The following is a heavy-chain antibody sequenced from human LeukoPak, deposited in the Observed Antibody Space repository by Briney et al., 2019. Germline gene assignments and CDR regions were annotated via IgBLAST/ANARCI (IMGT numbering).Heavy chain of an antibody. J-gene: IGHJ4*02. CDR3: ARAPAYYYDTDY. Sequence: SETLSLTCTVSGGSISSGGYYWSWIRPHPGKGLEWIGYIYYSGSTYYNPSLKSRVTISVDTSKNQFSLKLSSVTAADTAVYYCARAPAYYYDTDYWGQGTLVTVSS. V-gene: IGHV4-31*03. CDR1: GGSISSGGYY. CDR2: IYYSGST. D-gene: IGHD3-22*01.